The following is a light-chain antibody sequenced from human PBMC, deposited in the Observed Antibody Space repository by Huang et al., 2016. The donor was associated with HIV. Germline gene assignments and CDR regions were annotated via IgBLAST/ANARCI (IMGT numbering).Light chain of an antibody. CDR2: KVS. CDR3: MQGTHWPPGT. V-gene: IGKV2-30*02. J-gene: IGKJ1*01. CDR1: QSLVHSDGNSY. Sequence: DVVMTQSPLSLPVTLGQPASISCRSSQSLVHSDGNSYLNWFQQWPGQSPRLLIDKVSTRDHGDPDVYSGVGSGADFTLKISRVEAEVVGVYYCMQGTHWPPGTFGQGTRVEIK.